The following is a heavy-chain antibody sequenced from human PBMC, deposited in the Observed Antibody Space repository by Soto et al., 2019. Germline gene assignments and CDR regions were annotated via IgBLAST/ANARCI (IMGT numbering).Heavy chain of an antibody. CDR1: GFTFSSYA. CDR3: ARGATMIVVVITSPFDY. D-gene: IGHD3-22*01. J-gene: IGHJ4*02. Sequence: SLRLSCAASGFTFSSYAMHWVRQAPGKGLEWVAVISYDGSNKYYADSVKGRFTISRDNSKNTLYLQMNSLRAEDTAVYYCARGATMIVVVITSPFDYWGQGTLVTVSS. CDR2: ISYDGSNK. V-gene: IGHV3-30-3*01.